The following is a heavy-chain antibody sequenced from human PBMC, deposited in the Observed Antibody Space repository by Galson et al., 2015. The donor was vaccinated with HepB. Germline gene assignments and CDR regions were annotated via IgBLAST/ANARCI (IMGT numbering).Heavy chain of an antibody. CDR2: INPNSGGT. J-gene: IGHJ4*02. D-gene: IGHD3-22*01. V-gene: IGHV1-2*02. CDR1: GYTLTGYY. Sequence: SVKVSCKASGYTLTGYYMHWVRQAPGQGLEWMGWINPNSGGTNYAQKFQGRVTMTRDTSISTAYMELSRLRSDDTAVYYCARDALYYYDSSGYYDYWGQGTLVTVSS. CDR3: ARDALYYYDSSGYYDY.